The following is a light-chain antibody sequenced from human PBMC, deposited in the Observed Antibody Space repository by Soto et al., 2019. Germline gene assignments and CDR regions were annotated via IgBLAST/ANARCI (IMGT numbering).Light chain of an antibody. Sequence: EIVLTQSPGTLSLSPGERATLSCRASQSINSDYLAWYQQKPGQAPRLLIYGASSRATGIPDRFSGSGSGTDFTLTISRLEPEDFAVYYCQQYGSSPALTFGGGTKADIK. CDR3: QQYGSSPALT. CDR2: GAS. CDR1: QSINSDY. J-gene: IGKJ4*01. V-gene: IGKV3-20*01.